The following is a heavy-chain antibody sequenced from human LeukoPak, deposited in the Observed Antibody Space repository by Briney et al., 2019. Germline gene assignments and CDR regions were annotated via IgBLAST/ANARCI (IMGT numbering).Heavy chain of an antibody. J-gene: IGHJ6*02. Sequence: ASVKVSCKASGGTFSSYAISWVRQAPGQGLEWVGGIIPIFGTANYAQKFQGRVTITADESTSTAYMELSSLRSEDTAVYYCARRGAMVDAMQYYYYGMDVWGQGTTVTVSS. V-gene: IGHV1-69*13. CDR2: IIPIFGTA. CDR3: ARRGAMVDAMQYYYYGMDV. D-gene: IGHD5-18*01. CDR1: GGTFSSYA.